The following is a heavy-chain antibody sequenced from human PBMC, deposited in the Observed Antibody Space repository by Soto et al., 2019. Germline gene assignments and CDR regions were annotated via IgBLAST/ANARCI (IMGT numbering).Heavy chain of an antibody. V-gene: IGHV4-34*01. J-gene: IGHJ4*02. Sequence: QVQLQQWGAGLLKPSETLSLTCAVYGGSFSGYYWILIRQPPGKGLEWIGEINHRGSTNYNPSLMSRVTISVDRSKNQFALKLSSVAAADTAVYYCAREGYCTNGVCYLYYFDYWGQGTLVTVSS. CDR1: GGSFSGYY. CDR3: AREGYCTNGVCYLYYFDY. D-gene: IGHD2-8*01. CDR2: INHRGST.